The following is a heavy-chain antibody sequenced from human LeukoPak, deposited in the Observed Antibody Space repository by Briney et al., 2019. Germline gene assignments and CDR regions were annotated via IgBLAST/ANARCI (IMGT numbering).Heavy chain of an antibody. CDR2: MNPNSGNT. V-gene: IGHV1-8*01. CDR3: ARGPLSRGYYYYYMDV. J-gene: IGHJ6*03. CDR1: GYTFTTYD. Sequence: GASVKVSCKASGYTFTTYDINWVRQATGQGLEWMGWMNPNSGNTGYAQKFQGRVTMTRNTSIRTVYMELSSLRSEDTAVYYCARGPLSRGYYYYYMDVWGKGTTVTISS.